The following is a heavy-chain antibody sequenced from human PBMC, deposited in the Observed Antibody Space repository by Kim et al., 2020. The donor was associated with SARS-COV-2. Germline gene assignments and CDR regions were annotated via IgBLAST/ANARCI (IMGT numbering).Heavy chain of an antibody. Sequence: PALKSRVSISVDTSKNQFALKLSSVTAADTAVYYCAGGRFLEWLHGMDVWGQGTTVTVSS. CDR3: AGGRFLEWLHGMDV. J-gene: IGHJ6*02. V-gene: IGHV4-34*13. D-gene: IGHD3-3*01.